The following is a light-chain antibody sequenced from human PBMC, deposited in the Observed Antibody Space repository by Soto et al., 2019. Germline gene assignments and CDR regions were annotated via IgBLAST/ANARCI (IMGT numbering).Light chain of an antibody. Sequence: EVVLTQSPGTVSLSPGERATLSCRASQSVTSNYLAWYQQKPGQAPRLLIYAASRRATGIPDRFSGSGSGTSSTVRISRLEPEDFSLYYCHQYGSSITWTFGKGTKVAIK. V-gene: IGKV3-20*01. CDR1: QSVTSNY. J-gene: IGKJ1*01. CDR3: HQYGSSITWT. CDR2: AAS.